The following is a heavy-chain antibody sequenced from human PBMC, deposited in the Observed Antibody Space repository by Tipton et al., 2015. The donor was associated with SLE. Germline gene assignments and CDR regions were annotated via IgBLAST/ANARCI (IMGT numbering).Heavy chain of an antibody. D-gene: IGHD3-10*01. CDR3: ARDYYGSGFDAFDI. J-gene: IGHJ3*02. V-gene: IGHV4-34*01. CDR1: GGSFNGYY. CDR2: INHSGST. Sequence: TLSLTCAVYGGSFNGYYWSWIRQPPGKGLEWIGEINHSGSTNHNPSLKSRVTISVDTSKNQLSLKLSAVTVADTAVYYCARDYYGSGFDAFDIWGQGTMVTVSS.